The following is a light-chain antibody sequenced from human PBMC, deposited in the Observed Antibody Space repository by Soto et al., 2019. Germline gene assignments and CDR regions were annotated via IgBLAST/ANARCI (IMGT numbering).Light chain of an antibody. Sequence: QSVLTQPPSASGTPGQRVTISCSGSSSNIGSNYVYWYQQLPGTAPKLLIYRNNQRPSAVPDRFSGSKSGTSASLAIGGLRSEDEADYYCAAWDDSLSGPVFGGGTQLTVL. CDR2: RNN. CDR3: AAWDDSLSGPV. J-gene: IGLJ7*01. CDR1: SSNIGSNY. V-gene: IGLV1-47*01.